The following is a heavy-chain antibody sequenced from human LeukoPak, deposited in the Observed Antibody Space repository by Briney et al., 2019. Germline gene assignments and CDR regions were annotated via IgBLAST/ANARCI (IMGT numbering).Heavy chain of an antibody. J-gene: IGHJ6*03. CDR1: GYTFTSYG. CDR3: ASTYCSSTSCYNYYMDV. D-gene: IGHD2-2*02. CDR2: ISAYNGNT. Sequence: ASVKVSCKASGYTFTSYGISWVRQAPGQGLEWMGWISAYNGNTNYAQKLQGRVTMTTDTSTSTAYMELRSLRSDDTAVYYCASTYCSSTSCYNYYMDVWGKGTTVTVPS. V-gene: IGHV1-18*01.